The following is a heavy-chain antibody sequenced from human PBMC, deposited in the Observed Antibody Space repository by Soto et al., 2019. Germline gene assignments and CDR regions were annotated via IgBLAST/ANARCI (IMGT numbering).Heavy chain of an antibody. CDR1: GGSISGGGYY. J-gene: IGHJ5*02. CDR2: IHYSGTT. V-gene: IGHV4-31*03. CDR3: AGAWKAAAGWANWFDL. D-gene: IGHD6-13*01. Sequence: QVQLQESGPGLVEPSQTLSLTCTVSGGSISGGGYYWSWSRQHPGKGLEWIGYIHYSGTTYYNPSHKRRLRISVETSKTQFSLNLSSVTGADTAVYYCAGAWKAAAGWANWFDLWGQGHLVNVSS.